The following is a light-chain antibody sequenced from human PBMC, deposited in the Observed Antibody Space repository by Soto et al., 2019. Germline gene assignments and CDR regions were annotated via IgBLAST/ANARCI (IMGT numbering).Light chain of an antibody. V-gene: IGKV3-15*01. J-gene: IGKJ1*01. CDR1: QSVSSNY. CDR2: GAS. Sequence: EIVLTQSPGTLSLSPGERATLSCRASQSVSSNYFAWYQQRPGQAPRLLIYGASTRATGVPARFSGSGSGIEFTLTISSLQSEDSAFYYCQQYFNWPLTWTFGPGTKVDIK. CDR3: QQYFNWPLTWT.